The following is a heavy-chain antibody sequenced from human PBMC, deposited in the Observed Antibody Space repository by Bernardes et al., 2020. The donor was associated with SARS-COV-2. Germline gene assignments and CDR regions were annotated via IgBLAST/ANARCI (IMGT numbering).Heavy chain of an antibody. CDR1: GFTFDDYA. CDR3: AKDRTTWDAFDI. CDR2: ISWNSGSI. Sequence: GGSLRLSCAASGFTFDDYAMHWVRQAPGKGLEWVSGISWNSGSIGYADSVKGRFTISRDNAKNSLYLQMNSLRAEDTALYYCAKDRTTWDAFDIWGQGTMVTVSS. V-gene: IGHV3-9*01. J-gene: IGHJ3*02.